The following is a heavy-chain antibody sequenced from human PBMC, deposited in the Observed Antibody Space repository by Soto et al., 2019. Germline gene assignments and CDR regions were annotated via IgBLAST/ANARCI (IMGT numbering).Heavy chain of an antibody. CDR1: GFTFSSYA. CDR3: ARGVLYCSSTSCLYFDY. V-gene: IGHV3-53*01. Sequence: GGSLRLSCAASGFTFSSYAMSWVRQAPGKGLEWVSVIYSGGRTYYADSVKGRFTISRDNSKNTLYLQMNSLRAEDTAVYYCARGVLYCSSTSCLYFDYWGQGTLVTVSS. D-gene: IGHD2-2*01. CDR2: IYSGGRT. J-gene: IGHJ4*02.